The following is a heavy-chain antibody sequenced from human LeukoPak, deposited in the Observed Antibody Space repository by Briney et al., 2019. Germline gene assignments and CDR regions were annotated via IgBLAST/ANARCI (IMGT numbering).Heavy chain of an antibody. Sequence: SETLSLTCTVSGGSIGSSYWSWIRQPAGKGLEWIGRIYTSGRTNNNPSLKSRVTMSVDTSKNQLSLKLSSVTAADTAVYYCARGGNSGLPWWHYFDYWGQGTLVTVSS. V-gene: IGHV4-4*07. D-gene: IGHD4-23*01. CDR3: ARGGNSGLPWWHYFDY. J-gene: IGHJ4*02. CDR2: IYTSGRT. CDR1: GGSIGSSY.